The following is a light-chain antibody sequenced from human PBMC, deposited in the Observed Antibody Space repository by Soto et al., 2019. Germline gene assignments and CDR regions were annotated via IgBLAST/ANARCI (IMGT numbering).Light chain of an antibody. J-gene: IGKJ4*01. CDR1: QSVSSSY. V-gene: IGKV3-20*01. Sequence: ELVLTQSPGTLSLSPGERATLSCRASQSVSSSYLAWYQQKPGQAPRLLIYGASSRATGIPDRFSGSGSGTDFTLTISRLQPDDIATYYCQKHNSAPLTFGGGTKVDIK. CDR3: QKHNSAPLT. CDR2: GAS.